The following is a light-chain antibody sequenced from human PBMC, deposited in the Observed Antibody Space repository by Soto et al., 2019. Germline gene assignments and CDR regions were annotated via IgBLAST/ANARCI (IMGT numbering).Light chain of an antibody. J-gene: IGKJ1*01. CDR2: AAS. Sequence: DIQMTQSPSSLSASVGDRVTITCRASQTISFYLNWYQQKPGKAPKLLIYAASNLQSGVPSRFSASGSGTEFTLTLNSLQPEDLATYYCQQAYSTPWTFGQGTKVEIK. V-gene: IGKV1-39*01. CDR3: QQAYSTPWT. CDR1: QTISFY.